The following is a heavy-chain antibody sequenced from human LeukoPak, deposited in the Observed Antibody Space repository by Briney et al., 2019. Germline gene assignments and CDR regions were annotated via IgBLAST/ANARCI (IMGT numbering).Heavy chain of an antibody. CDR3: ARGSYTLGYQPY. Sequence: SVKVSCKASGGTFRSYAICRVRLAPRQPLEWMGGVIPIFGTANYEQKCQGRVTITADASTSTAYMELSSLRSEDTAVYYCARGSYTLGYQPYWGQGTLVTVSS. D-gene: IGHD7-27*01. CDR2: VIPIFGTA. J-gene: IGHJ4*02. CDR1: GGTFRSYA. V-gene: IGHV1-69*01.